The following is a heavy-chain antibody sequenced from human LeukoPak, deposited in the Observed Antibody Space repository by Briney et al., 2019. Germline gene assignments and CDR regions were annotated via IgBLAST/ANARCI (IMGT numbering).Heavy chain of an antibody. J-gene: IGHJ4*02. Sequence: PGGSLRLSCAASGFTFNNYGMTWVRQAPGKGLEWVSTISGTGSNIIYAASVMGRFTISRDNSKSTLCLQMNSLRAEVTAIYYCAKSFGSGSPTIYYFDYWGQGTLVTVSS. CDR3: AKSFGSGSPTIYYFDY. CDR1: GFTFNNYG. V-gene: IGHV3-23*01. CDR2: ISGTGSNI. D-gene: IGHD3-10*01.